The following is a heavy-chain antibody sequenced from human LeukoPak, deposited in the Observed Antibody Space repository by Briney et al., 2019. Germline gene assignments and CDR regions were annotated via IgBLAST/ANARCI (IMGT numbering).Heavy chain of an antibody. CDR3: AKDYYDFWSGNNLHDAFDI. V-gene: IGHV3-9*01. J-gene: IGHJ3*02. CDR1: GFTFDDYA. D-gene: IGHD3-3*01. CDR2: ISWNSGSI. Sequence: PGRSLRLSCAASGFTFDDYAMHWVRQAPGKGLEWVSGISWNSGSIGYADSVKGRFTISRDNAKNSLYLQMNSLRAEDTALYYCAKDYYDFWSGNNLHDAFDIWGQGTMVTVSS.